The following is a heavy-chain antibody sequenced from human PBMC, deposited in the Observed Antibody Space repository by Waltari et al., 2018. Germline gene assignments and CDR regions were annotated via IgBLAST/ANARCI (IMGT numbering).Heavy chain of an antibody. CDR1: GGSISSYY. Sequence: QVQLQELGPGLVKPSETLSLTCNVSGGSISSYYWNWIRQPAGKGLEWIGRVYATGSTNYNPSLKSRVTMSLDTSKNLFSLKLSSVTAADTAVYYCATGPRYDNYGWFDPWGQGTLVTVSS. CDR2: VYATGST. CDR3: ATGPRYDNYGWFDP. V-gene: IGHV4-4*07. J-gene: IGHJ5*02. D-gene: IGHD4-17*01.